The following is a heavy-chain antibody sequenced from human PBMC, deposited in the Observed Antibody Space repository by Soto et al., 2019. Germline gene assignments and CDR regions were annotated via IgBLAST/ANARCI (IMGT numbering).Heavy chain of an antibody. D-gene: IGHD5-12*01. J-gene: IGHJ6*02. Sequence: EVQLLESGGGLVQPGGSLRLSCAASGFTFSSYAMSWVRQAPGKGLEWVSAISGSGGSTYYADSVKGRFTISRDNSKNTLYLQMNSLRAEDTAVYYCAKVPWGYPPPDYYYYGMDVWGQGTTVTVSS. CDR2: ISGSGGST. CDR3: AKVPWGYPPPDYYYYGMDV. CDR1: GFTFSSYA. V-gene: IGHV3-23*01.